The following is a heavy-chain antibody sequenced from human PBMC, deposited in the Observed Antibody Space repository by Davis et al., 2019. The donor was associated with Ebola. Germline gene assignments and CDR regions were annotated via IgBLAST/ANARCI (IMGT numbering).Heavy chain of an antibody. V-gene: IGHV3-21*01. D-gene: IGHD3-16*01. J-gene: IGHJ6*02. CDR1: GFTFAGYS. CDR3: ARDRPLDFFFGDYYGMDV. Sequence: GESLKISCAASGFTFAGYSMNWVRQAPGKGLEWVSSISISSAFIYYADSVKGRFTVSRDNAKNSLSLQMNSLRAEDTAVYYCARDRPLDFFFGDYYGMDVWGQGTTVTVSS. CDR2: ISISSAFI.